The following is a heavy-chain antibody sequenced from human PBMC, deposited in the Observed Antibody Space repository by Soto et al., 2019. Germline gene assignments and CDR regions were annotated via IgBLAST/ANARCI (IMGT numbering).Heavy chain of an antibody. V-gene: IGHV3-48*02. Sequence: EVQLVESGGGLVQPGGSLRLSCAASGFTFSSYSMNWVRQAPGKGLEWVSYISSSSSTIYYADSVKGRFTISRDNAKNSLYLQMNSLRDEDTAVYYCARQYYSGRYSYGGFDYWGQGTLVTVSS. J-gene: IGHJ4*02. CDR3: ARQYYSGRYSYGGFDY. D-gene: IGHD5-18*01. CDR2: ISSSSSTI. CDR1: GFTFSSYS.